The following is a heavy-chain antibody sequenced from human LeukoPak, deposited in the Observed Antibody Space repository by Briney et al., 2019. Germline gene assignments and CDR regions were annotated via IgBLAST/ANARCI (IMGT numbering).Heavy chain of an antibody. Sequence: PGGSLRLSCAASGFTFSSYAMTWVRQAPGKGLEWVSAASGSGGTTYYAPSVKGRFTISGDNSKNTLYLQMNSPRAEDTAVYYCAKDFGIAVAGTSDYWGQGTLVTVSS. CDR2: ASGSGGTT. D-gene: IGHD6-19*01. V-gene: IGHV3-23*01. J-gene: IGHJ4*02. CDR1: GFTFSSYA. CDR3: AKDFGIAVAGTSDY.